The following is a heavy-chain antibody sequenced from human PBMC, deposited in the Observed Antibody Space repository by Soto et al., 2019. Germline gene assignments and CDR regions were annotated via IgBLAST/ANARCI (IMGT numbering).Heavy chain of an antibody. J-gene: IGHJ5*02. CDR2: INHSGST. V-gene: IGHV4-34*01. Sequence: PSETLSLTCAVYGGSFSGYYWSWIRQPPWKGLEWIGEINHSGSTNYNPSLKSRVTISVDTSKNQFSLKLSSVTAADTAVYYCARAWGYSYGDNWFDPWGQGTLVTVSS. D-gene: IGHD5-18*01. CDR3: ARAWGYSYGDNWFDP. CDR1: GGSFSGYY.